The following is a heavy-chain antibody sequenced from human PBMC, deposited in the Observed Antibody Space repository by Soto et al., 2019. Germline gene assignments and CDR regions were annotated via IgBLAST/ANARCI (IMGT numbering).Heavy chain of an antibody. CDR3: ARDQERGCSSTSCYIWFDP. V-gene: IGHV1-69*13. CDR1: GGTFSSYA. D-gene: IGHD2-2*02. J-gene: IGHJ5*02. Sequence: SVKVSCKASGGTFSSYAISWVRQAPGRGLEWMGGIIPIFGTANYAQKFQGRVTITADESTSTAYMELSSLRSEDTAVYYCARDQERGCSSTSCYIWFDPWGQGTLVTVSS. CDR2: IIPIFGTA.